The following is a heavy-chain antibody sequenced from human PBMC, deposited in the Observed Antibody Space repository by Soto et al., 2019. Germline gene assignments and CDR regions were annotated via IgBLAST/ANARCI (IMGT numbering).Heavy chain of an antibody. CDR2: ISYDGSNK. V-gene: IGHV3-30-3*01. CDR3: WXANSVLWFGEFLSDYYYGMDV. J-gene: IGHJ6*02. D-gene: IGHD3-10*01. CDR1: GFTFSSYA. Sequence: GGSLRLSCAASGFTFSSYAMHWVRQAPGKGLEWVAVISYDGSNKYYADSVKGRFTISRDNSKNTLYLQMNSLRAEDTAVYYCWXANSVLWFGEFLSDYYYGMDVWGQGDTVTVSS.